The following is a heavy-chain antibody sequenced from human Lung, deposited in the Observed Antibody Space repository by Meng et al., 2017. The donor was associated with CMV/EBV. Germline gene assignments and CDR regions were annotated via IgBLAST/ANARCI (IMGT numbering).Heavy chain of an antibody. V-gene: IGHV3-66*02. J-gene: IGHJ4*02. CDR3: AKDYSFDY. D-gene: IGHD3-10*01. CDR1: GFTFKNNY. CDR2: ISSGVST. Sequence: GGSLRLSCAGSGFTFKNNYMTWVRQFPGKGLEWVSVISSGVSTYYADSVKGRFTISRDNSKNTLYLQMNSLRAEDTAVYYCAKDYSFDYLGQGTLVTVSS.